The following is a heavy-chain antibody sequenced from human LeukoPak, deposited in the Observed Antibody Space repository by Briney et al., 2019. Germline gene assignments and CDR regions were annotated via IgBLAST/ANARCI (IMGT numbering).Heavy chain of an antibody. V-gene: IGHV3-30*02. D-gene: IGHD6-13*01. Sequence: GGSLRLSCAASGFTFISYAMHWVRQAPGKGLEWVAFIRYDGNNKDYADSVKGRFTISRDNSKDTLYLHMNSLRAEDTAMYFCAKGIGAADFDYWGQGTLVTVSA. CDR1: GFTFISYA. J-gene: IGHJ4*02. CDR3: AKGIGAADFDY. CDR2: IRYDGNNK.